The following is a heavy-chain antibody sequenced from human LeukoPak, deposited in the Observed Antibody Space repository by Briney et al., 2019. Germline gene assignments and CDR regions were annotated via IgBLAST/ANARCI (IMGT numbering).Heavy chain of an antibody. D-gene: IGHD1-14*01. J-gene: IGHJ3*02. CDR3: ARHPDSGSDDAFDI. CDR1: GGSISSGDYY. V-gene: IGHV4-30-4*01. Sequence: SETLSLTCTVSGGSISSGDYYWSWIRQPPGKGLEWIGYIYYSGSTYYNPSLKSRVTISVDTSKNQFSLKLSSVTAADTAVYYCARHPDSGSDDAFDIWGQGTMVTVSS. CDR2: IYYSGST.